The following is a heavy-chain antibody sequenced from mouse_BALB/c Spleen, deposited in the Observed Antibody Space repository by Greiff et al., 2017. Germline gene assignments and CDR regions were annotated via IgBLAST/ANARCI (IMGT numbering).Heavy chain of an antibody. CDR1: GFSLTSYG. CDR2: IWSGGST. Sequence: VQLVESGPGLVQPSQSLSITCTVSGFSLTSYGVHWVRQSPGKGLEWLGVIWSGGSTDYNAAFISRLSISKDNSKSQVFFKMNSLQANDTAIYYCARRDGNYEGYAMDYWGQGTSVTVSS. D-gene: IGHD2-1*01. V-gene: IGHV2-2*02. J-gene: IGHJ4*01. CDR3: ARRDGNYEGYAMDY.